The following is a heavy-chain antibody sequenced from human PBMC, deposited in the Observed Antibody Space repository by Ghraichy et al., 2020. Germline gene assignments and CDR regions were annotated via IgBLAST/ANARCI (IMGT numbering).Heavy chain of an antibody. CDR1: NGSVTGYY. CDR2: IYSSGTT. D-gene: IGHD3-22*01. J-gene: IGHJ4*02. Sequence: SETLSLTCSVSNGSVTGYYWSWLRQPQGQGLEWIAYIYSSGTTYYNPSLYSRVTISIDTSKNQSPLKVTSLTAAATDVYYCASGGRYYDRSGYFDDWGQGTLVTVTS. V-gene: IGHV4-59*02. CDR3: ASGGRYYDRSGYFDD.